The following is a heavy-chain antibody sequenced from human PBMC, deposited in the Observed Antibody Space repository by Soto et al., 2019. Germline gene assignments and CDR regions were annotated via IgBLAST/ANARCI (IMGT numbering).Heavy chain of an antibody. CDR1: GGSISSSNW. D-gene: IGHD2-2*01. CDR2: IYHSGST. J-gene: IGHJ3*02. Sequence: SETLSLTCAVSGGSISSSNWWSWVRQPPGKGLEWIGEIYHSGSTNYNPSLKSRVTISVDKSKNQFSLKLSSVTAADTAVYYCARDTAQLLSRSDAFDIWGQGTMVTVS. V-gene: IGHV4-4*02. CDR3: ARDTAQLLSRSDAFDI.